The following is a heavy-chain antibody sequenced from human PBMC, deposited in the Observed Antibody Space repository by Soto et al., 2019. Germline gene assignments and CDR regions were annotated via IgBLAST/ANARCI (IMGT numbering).Heavy chain of an antibody. D-gene: IGHD5-12*01. CDR3: ARAGYSGYDVFDN. V-gene: IGHV4-59*01. CDR2: VYYSGNT. Sequence: WTWIRQPPGKGLEWIGYVYYSGNTNYNPFLKSRVTISVDTSKNQFSLKLTSVTAADTAVYHCARAGYSGYDVFDNWGQGTLVTVSS. J-gene: IGHJ4*02.